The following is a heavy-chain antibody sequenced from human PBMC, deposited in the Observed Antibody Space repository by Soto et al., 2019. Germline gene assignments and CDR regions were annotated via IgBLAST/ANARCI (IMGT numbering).Heavy chain of an antibody. V-gene: IGHV4-34*01. CDR3: ARADRTLVTSYGLDV. CDR2: INHSGTT. J-gene: IGHJ6*02. CDR1: GGSFSGFY. Sequence: SETLSLTCAVSGGSFSGFYWTWIRQPPGEGLEWIGEINHSGTTTFNPSLRSRLTISLDSSKKHFSLNLTSMTAADAAVYYCARADRTLVTSYGLDVWGQGTTVTVSS. D-gene: IGHD2-21*02.